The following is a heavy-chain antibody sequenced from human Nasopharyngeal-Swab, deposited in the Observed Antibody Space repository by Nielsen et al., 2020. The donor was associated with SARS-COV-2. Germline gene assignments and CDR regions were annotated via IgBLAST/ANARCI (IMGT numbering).Heavy chain of an antibody. CDR2: INQDASVK. J-gene: IGHJ4*02. D-gene: IGHD3-10*01. Sequence: GESLKISCAASGFTFSGYWMTWVRQAPGKGPEWVANINQDASVKKYVDSVKGRFTTSRDDTKNSVYLQMNSLRGEDTAVYYCAREAYYNALDYWGPGTLVTVSS. CDR3: AREAYYNALDY. V-gene: IGHV3-7*04. CDR1: GFTFSGYW.